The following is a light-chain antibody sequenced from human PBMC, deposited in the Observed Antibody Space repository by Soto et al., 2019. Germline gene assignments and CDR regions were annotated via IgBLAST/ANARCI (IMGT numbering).Light chain of an antibody. V-gene: IGKV3-20*01. CDR3: HQYGASVT. CDR1: QGVSSSH. CDR2: GAS. Sequence: EIVLTQSPGTLSLSPGEGATLSCRASQGVSSSHLAWYQHKPGQAPRLLIYGASSRASGIPDRFSGSGSGTDFTLTINRLEPEDFEVYYCHQYGASVTFGPGTKVDLK. J-gene: IGKJ3*01.